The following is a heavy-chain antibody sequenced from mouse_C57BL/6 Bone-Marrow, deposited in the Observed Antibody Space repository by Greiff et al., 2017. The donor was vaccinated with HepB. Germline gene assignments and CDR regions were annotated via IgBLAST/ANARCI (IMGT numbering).Heavy chain of an antibody. J-gene: IGHJ3*01. CDR2: VSTGGGYT. Sequence: EVHLVESGGDLVKPGGSLKLSCAASGFTFRTYGMSWVRQTPDKRLEWVATVSTGGGYTSYPDSVKGRFTISRDNAKNTLYLQMSGLKSEDTAMFFCTRLAYYYDGEGFAYWGQGTLITVSA. CDR1: GFTFRTYG. CDR3: TRLAYYYDGEGFAY. V-gene: IGHV5-6*01. D-gene: IGHD1-1*01.